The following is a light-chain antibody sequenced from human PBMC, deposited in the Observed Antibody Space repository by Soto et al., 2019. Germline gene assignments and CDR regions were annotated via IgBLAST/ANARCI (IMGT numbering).Light chain of an antibody. CDR1: NSDIGGYKY. J-gene: IGLJ3*02. CDR2: EVS. V-gene: IGLV2-14*01. Sequence: QSVLTQPASVSGSPGQSITISCSGSNSDIGGYKYVSWHQHHPGKAPKLMIYEVSNRPSGIPHRFSGSKSGYTASLTISGLQAEDEADYYCTSYTTSGSLLVFGGGTKLTVL. CDR3: TSYTTSGSLLV.